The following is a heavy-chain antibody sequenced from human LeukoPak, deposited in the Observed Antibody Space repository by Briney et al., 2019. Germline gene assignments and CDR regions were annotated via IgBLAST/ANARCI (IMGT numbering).Heavy chain of an antibody. J-gene: IGHJ3*02. CDR2: ISAYNGNT. Sequence: GASVKVSCKASGCTCTSYGISWVRQAPGQGLEWMGWISAYNGNTRYAQKLQGRVTMTTDTSTSTAYMELRSLRSGDTAVYYRARALSYDSSGYYRNDAFDIWGQGTMVTVSS. CDR3: ARALSYDSSGYYRNDAFDI. CDR1: GCTCTSYG. D-gene: IGHD3-22*01. V-gene: IGHV1-18*01.